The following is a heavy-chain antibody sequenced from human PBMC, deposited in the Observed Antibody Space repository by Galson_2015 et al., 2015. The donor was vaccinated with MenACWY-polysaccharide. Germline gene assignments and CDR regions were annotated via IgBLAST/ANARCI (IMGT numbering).Heavy chain of an antibody. V-gene: IGHV3-23*01. CDR2: ISGSGGST. Sequence: SLRLSCAASGFTFSSYAMSWVRQAPGKGLEWVSAISGSGGSTYYADSVKGRFTISRDNSKNTLYLQMNSLRAEDTAVYYCAKDRVTMVRGVMDSVIFDYWGQGTLVTVSS. J-gene: IGHJ4*02. CDR1: GFTFSSYA. CDR3: AKDRVTMVRGVMDSVIFDY. D-gene: IGHD3-10*01.